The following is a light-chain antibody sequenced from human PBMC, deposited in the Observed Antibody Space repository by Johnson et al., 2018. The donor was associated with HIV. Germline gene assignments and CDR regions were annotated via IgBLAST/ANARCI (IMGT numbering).Light chain of an antibody. CDR3: GTWDSSLSAYV. CDR2: ENN. J-gene: IGLJ1*01. Sequence: QSVLTQPPSVSAAPGQKVTISCSGSSSNIVNNYVSWYQQLPETAPKLLIYENNKRPSGIPDRFSGSKSGTSATLGVTGLQTGDAADYYCGTWDSSLSAYVFGTGTKGTVL. CDR1: SSNIVNNY. V-gene: IGLV1-51*02.